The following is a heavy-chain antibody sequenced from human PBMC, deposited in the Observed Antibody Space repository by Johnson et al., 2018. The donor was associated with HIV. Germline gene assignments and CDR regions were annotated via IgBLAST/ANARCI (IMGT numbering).Heavy chain of an antibody. CDR2: ISYDGSNK. D-gene: IGHD6-19*01. V-gene: IGHV3-30*04. CDR3: AKDKFTGRQWLSYDDAFDI. J-gene: IGHJ3*02. Sequence: QVQLVESGGGVVQPGRSLRLSCAASGFTFSSYAMHWVRQAPGKGLEWVAVISYDGSNKYYVGSVKGRFTVSRDNAKNSLSLQMNSLRDEDTAVYHCAKDKFTGRQWLSYDDAFDIWGQGTMVTVSS. CDR1: GFTFSSYA.